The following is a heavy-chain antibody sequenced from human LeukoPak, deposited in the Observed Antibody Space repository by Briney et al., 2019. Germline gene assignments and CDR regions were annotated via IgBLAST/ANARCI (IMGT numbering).Heavy chain of an antibody. CDR1: GFTVSSNY. CDR3: ARTSLSYDYVWGSYPLFDY. CDR2: IYSGGST. D-gene: IGHD3-16*02. V-gene: IGHV3-66*01. J-gene: IGHJ4*02. Sequence: GGSLRLSCAASGFTVSSNYMSWVRQAPGKGLEWVSVIYSGGSTYYADSVKGRFTISRDNSKNTLYLQMNSLSAEETAVYSCARTSLSYDYVWGSYPLFDYWGQGTLVTVSS.